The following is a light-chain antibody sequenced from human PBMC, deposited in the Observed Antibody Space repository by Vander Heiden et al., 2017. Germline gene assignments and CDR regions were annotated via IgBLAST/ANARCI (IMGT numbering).Light chain of an antibody. Sequence: EIVLTQSPGTLSLSPGERATLSCRASQSVSSSSLAWYQQKPGKAPRLLIYGASTEATGIPDRFSGRGVGTDVTLPLRRLGPEDFAVYYCQQDGSSPPVTFGQGTPLEIK. CDR3: QQDGSSPPVT. V-gene: IGKV3-20*01. CDR2: GAS. CDR1: QSVSSSS. J-gene: IGKJ5*01.